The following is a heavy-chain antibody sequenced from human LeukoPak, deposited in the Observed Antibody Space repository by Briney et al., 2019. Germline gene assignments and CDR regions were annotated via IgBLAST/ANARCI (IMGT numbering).Heavy chain of an antibody. CDR3: ARELSPRDGKGYYFDY. CDR2: IYSSGST. V-gene: IGHV4-61*02. CDR1: GGFISSGSYY. J-gene: IGHJ4*02. Sequence: SQTLSLTCTVSGGFISSGSYYWSWIRQPAGKALEWIGRIYSSGSTNYNPSLKSRVTISVDTSKNQFSLKLSSVTAADTAMYYCARELSPRDGKGYYFDYWGQGTLVTVSS. D-gene: IGHD2-21*02.